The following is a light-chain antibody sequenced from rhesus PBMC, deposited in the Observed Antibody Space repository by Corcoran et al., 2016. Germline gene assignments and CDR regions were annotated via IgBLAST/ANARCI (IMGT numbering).Light chain of an antibody. CDR2: KAS. CDR1: ENVNNY. V-gene: IGKV1-74*01. J-gene: IGKJ3*01. Sequence: DIQMTQSPSSLSASVGDRVTITCRASENVNNYLNWYQQKPGKAPKLLIYKASTLQSGVPSRFSGSGSGTDYTFTISSLQPEVVATYYCQHGYGTPTFGPGTKLDIK. CDR3: QHGYGTPT.